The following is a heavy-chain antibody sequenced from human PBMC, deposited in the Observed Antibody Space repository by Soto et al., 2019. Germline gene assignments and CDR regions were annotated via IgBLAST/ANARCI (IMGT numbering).Heavy chain of an antibody. J-gene: IGHJ4*02. V-gene: IGHV1-3*01. D-gene: IGHD6-19*01. CDR3: ARPGRYSSGWYSFDY. Sequence: ASVKVSCKASGYTFTSYAMRWVRQAPGQRLEWMGWINAGNGNTKYSQKFQGRVTITRDTSASTAYMELSSLRSEDTAVYYCARPGRYSSGWYSFDYWGQGTLVTVSS. CDR2: INAGNGNT. CDR1: GYTFTSYA.